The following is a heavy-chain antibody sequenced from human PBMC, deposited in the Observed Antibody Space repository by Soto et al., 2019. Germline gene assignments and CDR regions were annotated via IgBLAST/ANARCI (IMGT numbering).Heavy chain of an antibody. CDR1: GPTFIAYY. Sequence: QLVRSGAEVKKPGASVKVSCKTSGPTFIAYYIHWVRQAPGQGLEWMGWIDPKSGGTTYEQKFLGRVTMTRATSINTAYMELNTLTSDDTALYYCARISVDVPEWGQGTLITVSS. D-gene: IGHD5-12*01. V-gene: IGHV1-2*02. J-gene: IGHJ4*02. CDR3: ARISVDVPE. CDR2: IDPKSGGT.